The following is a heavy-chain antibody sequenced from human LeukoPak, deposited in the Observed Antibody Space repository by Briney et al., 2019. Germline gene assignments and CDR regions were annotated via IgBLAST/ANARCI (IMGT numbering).Heavy chain of an antibody. CDR3: ARGQARLDY. J-gene: IGHJ4*02. Sequence: PSETLSLTCAVYGGSFSGYYWSWIRQPLGKGLEWIGEINHSGSTNYNPSLKSRVTISVDTSKIQFSLKLSSVTAADTAVYYCARGQARLDYWGQGTLVTVSS. D-gene: IGHD6-6*01. V-gene: IGHV4-34*01. CDR1: GGSFSGYY. CDR2: INHSGST.